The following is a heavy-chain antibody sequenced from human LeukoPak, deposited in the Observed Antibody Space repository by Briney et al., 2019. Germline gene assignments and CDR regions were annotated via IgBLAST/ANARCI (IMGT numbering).Heavy chain of an antibody. CDR2: ISSSSSTI. V-gene: IGHV3-48*04. D-gene: IGHD2-21*01. J-gene: IGHJ4*02. CDR3: ARSQHSTADY. CDR1: GFTFSSYS. Sequence: PGGSLRLSCAASGFTFSSYSMNWVRQAPGKGLEWVSYISSSSSTIYYADSLKGRFTISRDNAKNSLYLQMNSLRAEDTAVYFCARSQHSTADYWGQGTLVTVSS.